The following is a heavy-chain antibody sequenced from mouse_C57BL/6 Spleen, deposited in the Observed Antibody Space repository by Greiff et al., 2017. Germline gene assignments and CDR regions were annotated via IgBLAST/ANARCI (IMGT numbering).Heavy chain of an antibody. V-gene: IGHV1-64*01. CDR1: GYTFTSYW. Sequence: QVQLKQPGAELVKPGASVKLSCKASGYTFTSYWMHWVKQRPGQGLEWIGMIHPNSGSTNYNEKFKSKATLTVDKSSSTAYMQLSSLTSEDSAVYYCARGSWDLAYWGQGTLVTVSA. CDR3: ARGSWDLAY. CDR2: IHPNSGST. D-gene: IGHD4-1*01. J-gene: IGHJ3*01.